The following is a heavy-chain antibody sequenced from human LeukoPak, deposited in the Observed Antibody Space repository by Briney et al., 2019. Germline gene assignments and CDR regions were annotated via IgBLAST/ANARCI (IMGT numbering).Heavy chain of an antibody. CDR1: GFTFSSYA. CDR2: ISGSGGST. Sequence: GGSLRLSCAASGFTFSSYAMSWVRQAPGKGLEWVSAISGSGGSTYYADSVKGRFTISRDNSKNTLYLQMNSLRAEDTAVYYCATAPTGYSSGRDSPRLAEYFQHWGQGTLVTVSS. D-gene: IGHD6-19*01. J-gene: IGHJ1*01. CDR3: ATAPTGYSSGRDSPRLAEYFQH. V-gene: IGHV3-23*01.